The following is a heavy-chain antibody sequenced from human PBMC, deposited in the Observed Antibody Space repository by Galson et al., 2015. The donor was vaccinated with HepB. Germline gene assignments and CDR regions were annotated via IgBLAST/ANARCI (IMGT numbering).Heavy chain of an antibody. D-gene: IGHD6-19*01. Sequence: SLRLSCAASGFTSSSYAMHWVRQAPGKGLEWVAVISYDGSNKYYADSVKGRFTISRDNSKNTLYLQMNSLRAEDTAVYYCARDGEAVAGNLLDYWGQGTLVTVSS. CDR3: ARDGEAVAGNLLDY. J-gene: IGHJ4*02. CDR1: GFTSSSYA. V-gene: IGHV3-30-3*01. CDR2: ISYDGSNK.